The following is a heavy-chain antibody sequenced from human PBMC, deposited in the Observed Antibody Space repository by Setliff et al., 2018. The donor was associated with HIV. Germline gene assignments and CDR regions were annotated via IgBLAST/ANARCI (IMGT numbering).Heavy chain of an antibody. Sequence: GGSLKISCKGSGYSFTSHWIAWVRQMPGQGLEWMGIIYPSDSATAYSPSFQGQITISADKSISTAYLQWSSLKASDTAIYYCARSHFITLFGVIYYPGYFDLWGRGTQVTVS. CDR1: GYSFTSHW. J-gene: IGHJ2*01. V-gene: IGHV5-51*01. CDR3: ARSHFITLFGVIYYPGYFDL. CDR2: IYPSDSAT. D-gene: IGHD3-3*01.